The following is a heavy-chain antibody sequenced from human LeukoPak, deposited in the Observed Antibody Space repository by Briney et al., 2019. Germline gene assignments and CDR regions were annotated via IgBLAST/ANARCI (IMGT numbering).Heavy chain of an antibody. Sequence: PSETLSLTCSVSGDSITYFYWSWIRQAAGKGLEWIGRISRSVSTDYNASRKSRVTISVDTSKNQFSLKLSSVTAADTAVYYCARHRYDYVWGSYRDWGGSLNWFDPWGQGTLVTVSS. V-gene: IGHV4-4*07. D-gene: IGHD3-16*02. CDR3: ARHRYDYVWGSYRDWGGSLNWFDP. CDR2: ISRSVST. CDR1: GDSITYFY. J-gene: IGHJ5*02.